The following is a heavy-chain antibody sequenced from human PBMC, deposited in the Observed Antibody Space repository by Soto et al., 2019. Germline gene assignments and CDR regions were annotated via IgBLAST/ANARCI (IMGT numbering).Heavy chain of an antibody. CDR1: GFTFNSYW. V-gene: IGHV3-74*01. CDR3: ASSLLTPFDY. Sequence: GGSLRLSCAASGFTFNSYWIHWVRQAPGKGLVWVSRINSDGSSTSYADSVKGRFTISRDNAKNTLYLQMNSLRAEDTTVYYCASSLLTPFDYWGQGTLVTVSS. D-gene: IGHD7-27*01. CDR2: INSDGSST. J-gene: IGHJ4*02.